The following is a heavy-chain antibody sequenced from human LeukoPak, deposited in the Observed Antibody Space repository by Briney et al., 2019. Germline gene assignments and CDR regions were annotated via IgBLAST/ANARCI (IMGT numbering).Heavy chain of an antibody. Sequence: GGSLRLSCAASGFIISDNYMSWFRQSPGKGLEWVALLYADGFTKYTDSVKGRFTISRDNSKNTLYLQMNSLRAEDTAVYYCAKVGMDCSSTSCYESISDYWGQGTLVTVSS. CDR3: AKVGMDCSSTSCYESISDY. D-gene: IGHD2-2*01. CDR2: LYADGFT. CDR1: GFIISDNY. J-gene: IGHJ4*02. V-gene: IGHV3-53*01.